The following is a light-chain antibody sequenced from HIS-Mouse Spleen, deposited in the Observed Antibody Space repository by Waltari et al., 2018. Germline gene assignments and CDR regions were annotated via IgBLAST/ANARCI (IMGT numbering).Light chain of an antibody. CDR3: CSYAGSSTVV. CDR1: SSDVGSYNL. J-gene: IGLJ2*01. CDR2: EGS. V-gene: IGLV2-23*01. Sequence: QSALTQPASVSGSPGQSITISCTGTSSDVGSYNLASWYQQHPGKAPKLMIYEGSKRPSGVSNRFSGSKSGTTASLTISGLQAEDEADYYCCSYAGSSTVVFGGGTKLTVL.